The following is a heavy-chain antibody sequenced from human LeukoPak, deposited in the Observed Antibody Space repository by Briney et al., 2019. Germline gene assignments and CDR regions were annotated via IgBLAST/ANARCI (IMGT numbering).Heavy chain of an antibody. CDR1: GGSISSYY. D-gene: IGHD5-18*01. CDR2: IYYSGST. CDR3: AREGGYSYFDY. Sequence: PSETLSLTCTVSGGSISSYYWSWIRQPPGKGLEWIGYIYYSGSTNYNPSLQSRVTISVDTSKNQFSLKLSSVTAADTAVYYCAREGGYSYFDYWGQGTLVTVSS. V-gene: IGHV4-59*01. J-gene: IGHJ4*02.